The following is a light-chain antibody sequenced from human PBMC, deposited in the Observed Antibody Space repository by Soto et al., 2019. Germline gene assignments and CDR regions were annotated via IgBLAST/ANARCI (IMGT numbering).Light chain of an antibody. V-gene: IGKV3-15*01. CDR1: QSVSSN. J-gene: IGKJ3*01. Sequence: EIVMTQSPATLSVSPGERATLSCRASQSVSSNLAWSQQKPGQAPRLLIYGASTRATGIPARFSGSGSGTEFTLNISSLHSEDFAVYYCQQYNNWPFTFGPGTKVDIK. CDR2: GAS. CDR3: QQYNNWPFT.